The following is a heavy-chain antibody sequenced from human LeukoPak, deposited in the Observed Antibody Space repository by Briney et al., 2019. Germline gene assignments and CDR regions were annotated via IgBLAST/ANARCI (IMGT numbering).Heavy chain of an antibody. D-gene: IGHD5-18*01. CDR2: IMYDGSEK. J-gene: IGHJ4*02. Sequence: PGGSLRLSCAASGFTFSGSWMSWVRQAPGKGLEWVASIMYDGSEKHYEDSVKGRFTISRDNAKNSLHLQMNSLRAEDTAVYFCASLDTAKRTEAGHWGQGTLVTVSS. CDR3: ASLDTAKRTEAGH. CDR1: GFTFSGSW. V-gene: IGHV3-7*01.